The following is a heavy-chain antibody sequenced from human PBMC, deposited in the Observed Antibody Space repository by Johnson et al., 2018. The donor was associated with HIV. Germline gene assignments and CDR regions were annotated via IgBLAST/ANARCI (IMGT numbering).Heavy chain of an antibody. CDR1: GFTFSSYA. CDR2: ISYDGSNK. CDR3: AKDLRVFDWFNAYDAFDI. Sequence: QVQLVESGGGVVQPGRSLRLSCAASGFTFSSYAMHWVRQAPGKWLEWVAVISYDGSNKYYADSVKGRFTISRDNAKNSLYLQMNSLRAEDTAVYYCAKDLRVFDWFNAYDAFDIWGQGTMVTVSS. V-gene: IGHV3-30-3*01. D-gene: IGHD3-9*01. J-gene: IGHJ3*02.